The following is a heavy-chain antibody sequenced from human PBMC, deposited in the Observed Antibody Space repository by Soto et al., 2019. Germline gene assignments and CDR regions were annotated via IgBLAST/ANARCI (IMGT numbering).Heavy chain of an antibody. V-gene: IGHV3-23*01. CDR3: ANAVSRSLGQFDY. D-gene: IGHD1-26*01. CDR2: ISGSGGST. J-gene: IGHJ4*02. Sequence: EVQLLESGGGLVQPGGSLRLSCAASGFTFSSYAMSWVRQAPGKGLEGVSAISGSGGSTYYADSVKGRFTISRDNSKNTLYLQMNSLRAEDTAVYYCANAVSRSLGQFDYWGQGTLVTVSS. CDR1: GFTFSSYA.